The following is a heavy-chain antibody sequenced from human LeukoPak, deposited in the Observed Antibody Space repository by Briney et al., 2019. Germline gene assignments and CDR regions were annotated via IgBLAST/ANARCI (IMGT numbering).Heavy chain of an antibody. D-gene: IGHD7-27*01. Sequence: GGSLRLSCAASGFTFSNYWMTWVRQAPGKGLQWVANINQDGSEKYYVDSVKGRFTISRDNAKNSLYLQMNSLRVEDRAVYYCARVGKSEDHFDYRGQGTLVTVSS. CDR1: GFTFSNYW. CDR2: INQDGSEK. CDR3: ARVGKSEDHFDY. V-gene: IGHV3-7*03. J-gene: IGHJ4*02.